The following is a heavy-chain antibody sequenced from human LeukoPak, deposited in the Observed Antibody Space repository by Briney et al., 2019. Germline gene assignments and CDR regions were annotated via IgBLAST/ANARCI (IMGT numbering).Heavy chain of an antibody. J-gene: IGHJ4*02. Sequence: GASVKVSCKASGGTFSSYAISWVRQAPGQGLEWMGGIIPIFGTANYAQKFQGRVTITADKSTSTAYMELSSLRSEDTAVYYCARSVVPAATSEPFDYWGQGTLVTVSS. CDR3: ARSVVPAATSEPFDY. D-gene: IGHD2-2*01. CDR1: GGTFSSYA. CDR2: IIPIFGTA. V-gene: IGHV1-69*06.